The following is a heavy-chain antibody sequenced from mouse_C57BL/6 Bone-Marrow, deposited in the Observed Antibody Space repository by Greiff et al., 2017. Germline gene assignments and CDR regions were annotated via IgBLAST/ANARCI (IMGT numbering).Heavy chain of an antibody. CDR1: GFTFSSYT. V-gene: IGHV5-9*01. CDR2: ISGGGGNT. CDR3: ARQKDY. Sequence: EVNVVESGGGLVKPGGSLKLSCAASGFTFSSYTMSWVRQTPEKRLEWVATISGGGGNTYYPDSVKGRFTISRDNAKNTLYLLMSSLRSEDTALYYCARQKDYWGQGTTLTVSS. J-gene: IGHJ2*01.